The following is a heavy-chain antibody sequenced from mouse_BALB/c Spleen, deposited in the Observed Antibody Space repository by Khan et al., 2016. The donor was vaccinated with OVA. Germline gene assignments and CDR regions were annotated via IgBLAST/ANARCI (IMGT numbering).Heavy chain of an antibody. Sequence: VQLQQSGAELARPGASVKMSCKASGYTFTSHTMHWIKQRPGQGLEWIGYINPRSGYNQKLNDKATLIADISASTAYMQLSSLTSEDSAVYYCARRTTEYALDYWGQGTSVTVSS. CDR3: ARRTTEYALDY. CDR2: INPRSG. CDR1: GYTFTSHT. D-gene: IGHD2-14*01. V-gene: IGHV1-4*01. J-gene: IGHJ4*01.